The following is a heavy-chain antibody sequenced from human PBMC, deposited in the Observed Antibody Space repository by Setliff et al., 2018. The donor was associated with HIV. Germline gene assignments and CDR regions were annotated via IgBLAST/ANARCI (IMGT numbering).Heavy chain of an antibody. CDR1: GGLISSGSYY. J-gene: IGHJ4*02. Sequence: ASETLSLTCNVPGGLISSGSYYWSWVRQPAGKGLEWIGRAYISESSHYNPSLKSRVTISVDTSKDQFSLKLNSVTAADTAVYYCAAKKSGDYPFNWGQGTLVTVSS. V-gene: IGHV4-61*02. D-gene: IGHD4-17*01. CDR2: AYISESS. CDR3: AAKKSGDYPFN.